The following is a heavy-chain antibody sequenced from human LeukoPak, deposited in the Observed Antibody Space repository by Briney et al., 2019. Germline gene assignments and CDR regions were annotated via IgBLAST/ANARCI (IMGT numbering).Heavy chain of an antibody. J-gene: IGHJ4*02. Sequence: GGSLRLSCAASGFTFSSYSMNWARQAPGKGLEWVSSIDSSGGYMFYADSVKGRFIISRDNAKDSLYLQMNSLRVEDAAVYYCLRGDRRDYWGQGTLVTVSS. CDR1: GFTFSSYS. CDR2: IDSSGGYM. V-gene: IGHV3-21*06. CDR3: LRGDRRDY.